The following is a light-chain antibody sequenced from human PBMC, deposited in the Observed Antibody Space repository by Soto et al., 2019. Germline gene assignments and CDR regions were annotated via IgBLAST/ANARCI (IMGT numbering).Light chain of an antibody. CDR3: QQRGNWPPT. CDR2: DAS. V-gene: IGKV3-11*01. J-gene: IGKJ5*01. CDR1: QSVSSY. Sequence: EIVLTQSPATLSLSPGERATLSCRASQSVSSYLAWYQQKPGQAPRLLIYDASNRATGIPARFSGSGYGTDFTLTISSLVPEDFAVYYCQQRGNWPPTFGHGTRLEI.